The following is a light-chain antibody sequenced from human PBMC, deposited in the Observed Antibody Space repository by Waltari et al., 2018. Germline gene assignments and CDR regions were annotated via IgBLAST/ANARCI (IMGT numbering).Light chain of an antibody. CDR3: QQYNTWPS. J-gene: IGKJ3*01. V-gene: IGKV3-15*01. CDR2: AAS. Sequence: LSCRPSQNISSHLVWYQHNPRQAPRLLIYAASTRATGTPARFSGHGSGTEFTLTISSLQSEDFALYYCQQYNTWPSFGPGTKVDIK. CDR1: QNISSH.